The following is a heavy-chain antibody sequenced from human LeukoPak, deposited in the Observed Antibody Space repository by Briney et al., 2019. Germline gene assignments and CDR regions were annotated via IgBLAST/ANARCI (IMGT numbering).Heavy chain of an antibody. CDR1: GFTFSSYE. CDR2: ISTSGSTR. D-gene: IGHD3-10*01. CDR3: ARVRASLDY. J-gene: IGHJ4*02. V-gene: IGHV3-48*03. Sequence: GGSLRRSCAASGFTFSSYEMKWVRQAPGKGLEWVSYISTSGSTRNYADSVQGRFTISRDNAENSLYLQMNSLRAEDTAVYYCARVRASLDYWGQGTLVTVSS.